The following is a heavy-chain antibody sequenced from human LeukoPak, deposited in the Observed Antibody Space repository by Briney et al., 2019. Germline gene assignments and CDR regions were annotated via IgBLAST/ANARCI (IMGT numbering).Heavy chain of an antibody. CDR1: GFTFSSYE. Sequence: GGSLRLSCAASGFTFSSYEMNWVRQAPGKGLEWVSYISSSGRTKYYADPVKGRFTISRDNAKNSLYLQMNSLRAEDTAVYYCAKSGLNRFDYWGQGTLVTVSS. D-gene: IGHD2-15*01. CDR2: ISSSGRTK. V-gene: IGHV3-48*03. J-gene: IGHJ4*02. CDR3: AKSGLNRFDY.